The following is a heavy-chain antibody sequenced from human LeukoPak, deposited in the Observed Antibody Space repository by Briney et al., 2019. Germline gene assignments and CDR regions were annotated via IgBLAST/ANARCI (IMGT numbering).Heavy chain of an antibody. D-gene: IGHD6-13*01. CDR1: GFTFSNYG. J-gene: IGHJ4*02. V-gene: IGHV3-30*02. Sequence: GGSLRLSCVASGFTFSNYGMHWVRQALGKGLEWVAFIRYDGSIKYYADSVKGRFTISRDNSKNTVYLQMNSLRVEDTAVYYCAKDLSPAARIAAAGTRGDWGQGTLVTVSS. CDR3: AKDLSPAARIAAAGTRGD. CDR2: IRYDGSIK.